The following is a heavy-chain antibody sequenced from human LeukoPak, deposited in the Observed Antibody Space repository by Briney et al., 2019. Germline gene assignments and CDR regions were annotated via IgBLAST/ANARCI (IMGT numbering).Heavy chain of an antibody. CDR3: AKRAAAGPFDP. CDR2: ISGSGGST. D-gene: IGHD6-13*01. V-gene: IGHV3-23*01. Sequence: TGGSLRLSCGASGFTFNTYWMTWVRQAPGKGLEWVSAISGSGGSTYYADSVKGRFTISRDNSKNTLYLQMNSLRAEDTAVYYCAKRAAAGPFDPWGQGTLVTVSS. CDR1: GFTFNTYW. J-gene: IGHJ5*02.